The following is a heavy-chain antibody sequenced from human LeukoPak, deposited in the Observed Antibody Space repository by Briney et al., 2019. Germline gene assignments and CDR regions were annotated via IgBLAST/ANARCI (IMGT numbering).Heavy chain of an antibody. CDR1: GFTFSDYY. D-gene: IGHD3-16*01. Sequence: GGSLRLSCAASGFTFSDYYMSWIRQAPGKGLEWVGRIKSKTDGGTTDYAAPVKGRFTISRDDSKNTLYLQMNSLKTEDTAVYYCTTKNMITFGGGVDPWGQGTLVTVSS. CDR2: IKSKTDGGTT. J-gene: IGHJ5*02. CDR3: TTKNMITFGGGVDP. V-gene: IGHV3-15*01.